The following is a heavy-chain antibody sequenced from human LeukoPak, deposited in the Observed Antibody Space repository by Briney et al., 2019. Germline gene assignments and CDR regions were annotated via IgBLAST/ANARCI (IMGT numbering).Heavy chain of an antibody. D-gene: IGHD3-3*01. CDR2: IGGRDERT. Sequence: GGSLRLYCAASGFTVSSNSMNWVRQAPGKGLECVSIIGGRDERTYYGDSVDGRFTISRDNSKNILQMSSLRAEDTAVYYCAKDPNPFYDFWSGYQWGQGTLVTVSS. J-gene: IGHJ4*02. V-gene: IGHV3-23*01. CDR1: GFTVSSNS. CDR3: AKDPNPFYDFWSGYQ.